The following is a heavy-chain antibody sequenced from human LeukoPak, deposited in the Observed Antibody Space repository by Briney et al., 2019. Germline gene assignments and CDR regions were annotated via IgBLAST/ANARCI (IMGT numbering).Heavy chain of an antibody. CDR1: GFTFSSYW. CDR2: INSDGSST. V-gene: IGHV3-74*01. J-gene: IGHJ4*02. CDR3: ARGDGSWFGELPFGY. Sequence: GGSLRLSCAASGFTFSSYWMHWVRQAPGKGLVWVSRINSDGSSTSYADSVKGRFTISRDNAKNTLYLQMNSLRAEDTAVYYCARGDGSWFGELPFGYWGQGTLVTVSS. D-gene: IGHD3-10*01.